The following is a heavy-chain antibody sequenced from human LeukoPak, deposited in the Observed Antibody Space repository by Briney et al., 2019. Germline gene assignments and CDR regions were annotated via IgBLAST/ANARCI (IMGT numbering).Heavy chain of an antibody. V-gene: IGHV4-59*01. CDR1: GGSISSYY. CDR2: IYYSGST. Sequence: SETLSLTCTVSGGSISSYYWSWIRQPPGKGLEWIGYIYYSGSTNYNPSLKSRVTISVDTSKNQFSLKLSSVTAADTAVYYCARDPGNGDPYDAFDIWGQGTMVTVSS. J-gene: IGHJ3*02. CDR3: ARDPGNGDPYDAFDI. D-gene: IGHD4-17*01.